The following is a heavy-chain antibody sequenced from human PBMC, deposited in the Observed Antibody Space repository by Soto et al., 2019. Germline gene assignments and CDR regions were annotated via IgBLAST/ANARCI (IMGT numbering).Heavy chain of an antibody. Sequence: GGSLRLSCAASGFTFSSYAMSWVRQAPGKGLEWVSAISGSGGSTYYADSVKGRFTISRDNSKNTLYLQMNSLRAEDTAVYSCAKDPQYSSSSQNYFDYWGQGTLVTVSS. CDR2: ISGSGGST. CDR3: AKDPQYSSSSQNYFDY. CDR1: GFTFSSYA. V-gene: IGHV3-23*01. J-gene: IGHJ4*02. D-gene: IGHD6-6*01.